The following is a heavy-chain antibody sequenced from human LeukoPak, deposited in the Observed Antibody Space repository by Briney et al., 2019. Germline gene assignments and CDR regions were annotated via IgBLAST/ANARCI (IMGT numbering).Heavy chain of an antibody. J-gene: IGHJ4*02. D-gene: IGHD2-8*02. CDR3: ARAINAGDFDY. Sequence: PGGSLRLSCAASGFTVSSNYMNWVRQAPGKGLEWVSAIYSGGHTYYADSVKGRFTISRDNSKNTLYLQMNSLRAEDTAVYYCARAINAGDFDYWGQGTLVTVSS. CDR2: IYSGGHT. CDR1: GFTVSSNY. V-gene: IGHV3-53*01.